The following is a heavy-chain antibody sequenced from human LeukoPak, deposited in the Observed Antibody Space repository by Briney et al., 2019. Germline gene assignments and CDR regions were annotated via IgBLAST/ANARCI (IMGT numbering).Heavy chain of an antibody. CDR3: ARGDSGSYYY. D-gene: IGHD1-26*01. J-gene: IGHJ4*02. CDR1: GYTLTSYY. V-gene: IGHV1-46*01. Sequence: GASVKVSCKASGYTLTSYYMHWVRQAPGQGLEWMGLIKPTGGGTIYAEKFQGRVTMTRDTSASTVYMELGSLTSEDTAVYYCARGDSGSYYYWGQGTLVTVSS. CDR2: IKPTGGGT.